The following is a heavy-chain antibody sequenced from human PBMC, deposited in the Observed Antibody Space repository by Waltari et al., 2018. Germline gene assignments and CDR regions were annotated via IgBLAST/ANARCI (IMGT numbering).Heavy chain of an antibody. V-gene: IGHV3-21*01. D-gene: IGHD7-27*01. CDR1: GFTFSSYS. CDR2: ISSSSSYI. CDR3: ARDPGDHAHWYFDL. Sequence: EVQLVESGGGLVKPGGSLRLSCAASGFTFSSYSMNWVRQAPGKGLEWVSSISSSSSYIYYADSVKGRFTISRDNAKNSLYLQMNSLRAEDTAVYYCARDPGDHAHWYFDLWGRGTLVTVSS. J-gene: IGHJ2*01.